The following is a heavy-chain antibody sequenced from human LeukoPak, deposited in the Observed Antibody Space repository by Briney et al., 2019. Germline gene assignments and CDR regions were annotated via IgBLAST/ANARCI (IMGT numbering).Heavy chain of an antibody. CDR3: ASISYGDYEH. CDR1: GFTFSNAW. CDR2: IKSKTDGGTT. Sequence: GGSLRLSCVASGFTFSNAWMSWVRQAPGKGLEWVGRIKSKTDGGTTDYAAPVKGRFTILRDDSKNTLYLQMNSLKTEDTAVYYCASISYGDYEHWGQGTLVTVSS. J-gene: IGHJ1*01. V-gene: IGHV3-15*01. D-gene: IGHD4-17*01.